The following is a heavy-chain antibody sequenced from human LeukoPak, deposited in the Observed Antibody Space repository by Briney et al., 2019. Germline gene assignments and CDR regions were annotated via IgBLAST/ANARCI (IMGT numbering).Heavy chain of an antibody. CDR3: AKATGNLGN. CDR1: GFTFSSYA. Sequence: HTGGSLRLSCAASGFTFSSYAMGWVRQAPGKGLEWVSTISNSDGKTYYADSVKGRFTISRDNSKNTLYVQMNSLTAEDTAIYYCAKATGNLGNWGQGTLVTVSS. D-gene: IGHD1-1*01. CDR2: ISNSDGKT. V-gene: IGHV3-23*01. J-gene: IGHJ4*02.